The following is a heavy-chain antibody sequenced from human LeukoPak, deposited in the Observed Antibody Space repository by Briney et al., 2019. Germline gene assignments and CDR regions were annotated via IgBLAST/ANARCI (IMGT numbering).Heavy chain of an antibody. D-gene: IGHD2-15*01. CDR3: AAALTKYCSGGSCYSRNWFDP. CDR2: MPFDEKVSDNEIP. J-gene: IGHJ5*02. Sequence: SETLSLTCSVSGDSISNNNWSWAWIRQLPGKGLEWIGTMPFDEKVSDNEIPSYNPSLKGRATISAEKSKNQFSLKLSSVTAADTAVYYCAAALTKYCSGGSCYSRNWFDPWGQGTLVTVSS. CDR1: GDSISNNNWS. V-gene: IGHV4-39*01.